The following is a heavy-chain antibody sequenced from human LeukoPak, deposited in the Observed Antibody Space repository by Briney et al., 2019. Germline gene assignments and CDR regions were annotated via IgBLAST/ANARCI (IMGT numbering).Heavy chain of an antibody. J-gene: IGHJ4*02. CDR3: AKVRWDNSGWYYLDS. D-gene: IGHD6-19*01. Sequence: GGSLRLSYAASGFSFSDYNMHWVRQAPGKGLEWMAVISYNGINEYYADSVKGRFTISRDNSKSTLLLQMNSLRAEDTAVYYCAKVRWDNSGWYYLDSWGRGTLVTVSS. CDR2: ISYNGINE. V-gene: IGHV3-30*18. CDR1: GFSFSDYN.